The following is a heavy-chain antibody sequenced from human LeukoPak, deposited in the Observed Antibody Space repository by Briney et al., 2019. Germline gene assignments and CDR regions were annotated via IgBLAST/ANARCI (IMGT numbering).Heavy chain of an antibody. D-gene: IGHD3-9*01. V-gene: IGHV3-7*01. J-gene: IGHJ6*02. CDR1: KFTFSDYW. CDR2: INQDESEK. CDR3: ARGLTYYYYYGMDV. Sequence: GGSLRLSCIASKFTFSDYWLGWVRQAPGKGLEWVANINQDESEKYYVDSVRGRFTISRDNSKNTLYLQMNSLRAEDTAVYYCARGLTYYYYYGMDVWGQGTTVTVSS.